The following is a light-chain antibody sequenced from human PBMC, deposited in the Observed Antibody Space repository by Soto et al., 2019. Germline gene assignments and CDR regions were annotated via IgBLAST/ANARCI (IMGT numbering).Light chain of an antibody. CDR1: QSVTGDK. V-gene: IGKV3-20*01. Sequence: EIVLTQSPGPLSLSPGNSAALSCRASQSVTGDKVAWYQQRPGQAPRLLIYGRSTRATDIQARFRGSGSGTDYTLTINRLEPEDFALYYCQQYGNSPFTFGQGTKLEI. CDR2: GRS. J-gene: IGKJ2*01. CDR3: QQYGNSPFT.